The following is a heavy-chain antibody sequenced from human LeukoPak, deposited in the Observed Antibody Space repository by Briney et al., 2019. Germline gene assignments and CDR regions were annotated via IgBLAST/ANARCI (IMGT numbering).Heavy chain of an antibody. CDR2: ISSSSSYI. V-gene: IGHV3-21*04. Sequence: GGSLRLSCAASGFTFSSYSMNWVRQAPGKGLEWVSSISSSSSYIYYADSVKGRFTISRDNSKNTLYLQMNSLRAEDTAVYYCAKDTDSSGYSLDYWGQGTLVTVSS. D-gene: IGHD3-22*01. J-gene: IGHJ4*02. CDR1: GFTFSSYS. CDR3: AKDTDSSGYSLDY.